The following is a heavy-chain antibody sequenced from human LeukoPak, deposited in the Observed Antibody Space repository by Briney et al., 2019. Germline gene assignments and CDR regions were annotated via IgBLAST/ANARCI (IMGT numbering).Heavy chain of an antibody. J-gene: IGHJ6*02. Sequence: GGSLRLSCAASGFTFSSYGMHWVRQAPGKGLEWVAVISYDGSNKYYADSVKGRFTISRDNSKNTLYLQMNGLRAEDTAVYYCAKDLRYYYYGMDVWGQGTTVTVSS. CDR2: ISYDGSNK. CDR1: GFTFSSYG. V-gene: IGHV3-30*18. D-gene: IGHD5/OR15-5a*01. CDR3: AKDLRYYYYGMDV.